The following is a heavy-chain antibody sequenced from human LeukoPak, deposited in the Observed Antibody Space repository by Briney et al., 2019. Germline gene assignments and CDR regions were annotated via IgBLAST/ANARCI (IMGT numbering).Heavy chain of an antibody. Sequence: PGGCLRLSCAAHGFTFSSYAMSSVRQAPGKGLGWVPPIRGSGGSTYYADYVKGRFTISRDNSKNTLYLQMNSLRAEDTDVYYCAKLGSNLWFGEATWFDYWGQGTLVTVSS. CDR1: GFTFSSYA. D-gene: IGHD3-10*01. J-gene: IGHJ4*02. CDR3: AKLGSNLWFGEATWFDY. CDR2: IRGSGGST. V-gene: IGHV3-23*01.